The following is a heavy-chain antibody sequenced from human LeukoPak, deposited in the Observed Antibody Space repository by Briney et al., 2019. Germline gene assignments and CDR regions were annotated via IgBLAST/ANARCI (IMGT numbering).Heavy chain of an antibody. CDR1: GFTFRSYW. D-gene: IGHD6-19*01. CDR3: AKDVVGQQWPENY. Sequence: GGSLRLSCAASGFTFRSYWMSWVRQAPGKGLEWVANIKQDGSEKYYVDSVKGRFTISRDNAKNSLYLQMNSLRAEDTAVYYCAKDVVGQQWPENYWGQGTLVTVSS. J-gene: IGHJ4*02. V-gene: IGHV3-7*01. CDR2: IKQDGSEK.